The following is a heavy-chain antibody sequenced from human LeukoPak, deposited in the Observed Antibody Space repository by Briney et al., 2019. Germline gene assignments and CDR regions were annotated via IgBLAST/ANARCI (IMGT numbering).Heavy chain of an antibody. CDR2: MNPNSGNT. CDR3: ARASYDSSGYYPDY. CDR1: GYTFTSYD. J-gene: IGHJ4*02. V-gene: IGHV1-8*01. Sequence: ASVKVSCKASGYTFTSYDINWVRQATGQGLEWMGRMNPNSGNTGYAQKFQGRVTMTRNTSISTAYMELSSLRSEDTAVYYCARASYDSSGYYPDYWGQGTLVTVSS. D-gene: IGHD3-22*01.